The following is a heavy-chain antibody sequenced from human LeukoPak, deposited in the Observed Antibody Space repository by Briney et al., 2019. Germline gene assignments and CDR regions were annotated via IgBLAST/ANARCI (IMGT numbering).Heavy chain of an antibody. CDR3: SKEDAGYDILTGYYMNLYGMDV. Sequence: SETLSLTCTVSGGSISSGGYYCSWIRQHPEKGLDWIGYIYYSGSTYYNPSLKSRVTISVDTSKDQFALKLSSVTAVDTAVYYFSKEDAGYDILTGYYMNLYGMDVWGQGTTVTVSS. D-gene: IGHD3-9*01. CDR2: IYYSGST. CDR1: GGSISSGGYY. V-gene: IGHV4-31*03. J-gene: IGHJ6*02.